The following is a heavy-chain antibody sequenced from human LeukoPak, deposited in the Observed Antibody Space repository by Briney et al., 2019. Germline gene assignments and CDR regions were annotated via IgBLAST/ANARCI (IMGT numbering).Heavy chain of an antibody. V-gene: IGHV3-53*01. D-gene: IGHD3-22*01. Sequence: GGSLRLSCAASGFTVSTNYMSWVRQAPGKGLEWVSVIYIGGSTYYADSVKGRFTISRDNSKNTLYLQMNSLRAEDTAVYYCATAVYYYDSSGYYYTPPDYWGQGTLVTVSS. CDR2: IYIGGST. CDR1: GFTVSTNY. CDR3: ATAVYYYDSSGYYYTPPDY. J-gene: IGHJ4*02.